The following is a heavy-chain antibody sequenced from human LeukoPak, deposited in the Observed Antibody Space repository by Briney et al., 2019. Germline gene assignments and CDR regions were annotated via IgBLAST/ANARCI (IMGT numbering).Heavy chain of an antibody. CDR2: IDPNSGDT. Sequence: ASVKVSCKASGYTFTGYYMHWVRQAPGQGLEWMGRIDPNSGDTKHAQKFQGRVTMTRDTSISTAYMELSSLRSEDTAVYYCARGPSITMVRGGQWYYYMDVWGKGTTVTISS. CDR1: GYTFTGYY. D-gene: IGHD3-10*01. CDR3: ARGPSITMVRGGQWYYYMDV. J-gene: IGHJ6*03. V-gene: IGHV1-2*02.